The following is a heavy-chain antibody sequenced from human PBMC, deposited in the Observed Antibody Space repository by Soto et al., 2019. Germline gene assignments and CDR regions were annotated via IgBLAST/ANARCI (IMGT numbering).Heavy chain of an antibody. CDR2: INHSGST. Sequence: QVQLQQWGAGLLKPSETLSLTCAVYGGSFSGYYWSWIRQPPGKGLEWIGEINHSGSTNYNPSLNSRVTISVDPSKNPFSLELSSVAAADTAVYYCARALRYFGSDAFDIWGLGTMGTVSS. J-gene: IGHJ3*02. V-gene: IGHV4-34*01. D-gene: IGHD3-9*01. CDR1: GGSFSGYY. CDR3: ARALRYFGSDAFDI.